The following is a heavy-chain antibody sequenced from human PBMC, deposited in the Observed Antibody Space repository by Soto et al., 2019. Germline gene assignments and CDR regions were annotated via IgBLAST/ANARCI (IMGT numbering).Heavy chain of an antibody. J-gene: IGHJ6*02. D-gene: IGHD3-9*01. CDR2: INAGNGNT. V-gene: IGHV1-3*01. CDR1: GYTFTSYA. Sequence: ASVKVSCKASGYTFTSYAMHWVRQAPGQRLEWMGWINAGNGNTKYSQKFRGRVTITRDTSASTAYMELSSLRSEDTAVYYCASSAVIAGYYYYGILTGYLVATHYGMAVWGQGTTVTVSS. CDR3: ASSAVIAGYYYYGILTGYLVATHYGMAV.